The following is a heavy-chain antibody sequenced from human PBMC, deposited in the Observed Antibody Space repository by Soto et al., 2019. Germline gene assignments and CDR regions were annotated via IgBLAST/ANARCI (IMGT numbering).Heavy chain of an antibody. D-gene: IGHD3-22*01. CDR1: GYTFTSYG. CDR3: ARGRDYYDSSGYPDY. V-gene: IGHV1-18*01. CDR2: ISAYNGNT. Sequence: QVQLVQSGAEVKKPGASVKVSCKASGYTFTSYGISWVRQAPGQWLEWMGWISAYNGNTNYAQKLQGRVTMTTDTSTSTAYMEMRSLRSDDTAVYYCARGRDYYDSSGYPDYWGQGTLVTVSS. J-gene: IGHJ4*02.